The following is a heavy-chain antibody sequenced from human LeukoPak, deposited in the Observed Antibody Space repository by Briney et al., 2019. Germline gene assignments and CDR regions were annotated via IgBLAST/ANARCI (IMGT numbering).Heavy chain of an antibody. V-gene: IGHV3-13*01. CDR2: IDAAGDT. Sequence: GGSLRLSCAASGFTFSSYDMHWVRQGTGKGLEWVSAIDAAGDTYYPDSVKGRFTISRENAKNSLYLQMNSLRAGDTAVYYCVRVHCSGGSCYFGYWGQGTLVAVSS. CDR1: GFTFSSYD. D-gene: IGHD2-15*01. CDR3: VRVHCSGGSCYFGY. J-gene: IGHJ4*02.